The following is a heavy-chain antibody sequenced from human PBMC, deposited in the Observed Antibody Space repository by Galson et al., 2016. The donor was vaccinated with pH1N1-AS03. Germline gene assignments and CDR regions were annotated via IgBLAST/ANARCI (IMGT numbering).Heavy chain of an antibody. CDR2: FDPDNTET. D-gene: IGHD3-16*01. CDR3: VTTAYAFGLGSVDAFDV. J-gene: IGHJ3*01. CDR1: GNTLTELS. Sequence: SVKVSCKVSGNTLTELSIQWVRQAPGVGLDWMGGFDPDNTETVYAQKFQGRVTMTEDTSTDTAYMELSSLRSGDTAKYYCVTTAYAFGLGSVDAFDVWGQGTKVTVSS. V-gene: IGHV1-24*01.